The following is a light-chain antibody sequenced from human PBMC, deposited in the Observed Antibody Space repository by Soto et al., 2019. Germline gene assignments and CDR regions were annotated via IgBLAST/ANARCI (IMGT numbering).Light chain of an antibody. CDR3: QQYGSSPRYI. CDR2: GTS. V-gene: IGKV3-20*01. CDR1: QSVSSSY. Sequence: EIVLTQSPGTLSLSPGERATLSCRASQSVSSSYLAWYQQKPGQAPRLLIYGTSSRATGIPDRFSGSGSGKDFTLTISRLEPEDFAVYNCQQYGSSPRYIFGQGTKLEIK. J-gene: IGKJ2*01.